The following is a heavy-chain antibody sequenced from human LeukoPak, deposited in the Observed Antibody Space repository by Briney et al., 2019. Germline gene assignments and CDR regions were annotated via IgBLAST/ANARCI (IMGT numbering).Heavy chain of an antibody. J-gene: IGHJ4*02. CDR1: GGSFSGYY. CDR3: ARGQYYYDSSGYSRGLSFFDY. D-gene: IGHD3-22*01. CDR2: INHSGST. Sequence: KPSGTLSLTCAVYGGSFSGYYWSWIRQPPGKGLEWIGEINHSGSTNYNPSLKSRVTISVDTSKNQFSLKLSSVTAADTAVYYCARGQYYYDSSGYSRGLSFFDYWGQGTLVTVSS. V-gene: IGHV4-34*01.